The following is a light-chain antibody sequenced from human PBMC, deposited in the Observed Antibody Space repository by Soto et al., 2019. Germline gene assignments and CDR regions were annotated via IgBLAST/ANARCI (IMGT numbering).Light chain of an antibody. Sequence: EIVMTQSPATLSVSPGARVTLSCRGSQSASSYLAWYQQKPGQAPRLLISAASTRAVGIPARFSGSGSGTEFTLTISSLQREDFAVYYCQQYYNWPYTFGQGTKLEI. CDR2: AAS. CDR3: QQYYNWPYT. V-gene: IGKV3-15*01. CDR1: QSASSY. J-gene: IGKJ2*01.